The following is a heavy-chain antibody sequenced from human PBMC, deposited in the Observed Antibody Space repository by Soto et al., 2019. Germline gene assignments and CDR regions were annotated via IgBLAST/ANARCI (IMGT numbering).Heavy chain of an antibody. Sequence: ASVKVSCKASGYTFTSYAMHWVRQAPGQRLEWMGWINAGNGNTKYSQKFQGRVTITRDTSASTAYMELSSLRSEDTAVYYCARDPCSGGSCYLYYFDYWGQGTLVTVSS. V-gene: IGHV1-3*01. CDR1: GYTFTSYA. CDR2: INAGNGNT. J-gene: IGHJ4*02. CDR3: ARDPCSGGSCYLYYFDY. D-gene: IGHD2-15*01.